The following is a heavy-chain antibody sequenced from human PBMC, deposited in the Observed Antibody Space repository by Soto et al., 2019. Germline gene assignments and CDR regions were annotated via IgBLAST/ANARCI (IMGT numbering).Heavy chain of an antibody. V-gene: IGHV4-38-2*01. CDR2: IYDSGTTYT. D-gene: IGHD6-19*01. Sequence: PSETLSLTCAVSGYFISSGHYWGWIRQTPGKGLEWIGYIYDSGTTYTYFNPSLKSRVTISVDTSKNQFSLKVRSETAADSAVYYCARAGQWRFGRYYFDYWGQGTLVTVSS. CDR1: GYFISSGHY. CDR3: ARAGQWRFGRYYFDY. J-gene: IGHJ4*02.